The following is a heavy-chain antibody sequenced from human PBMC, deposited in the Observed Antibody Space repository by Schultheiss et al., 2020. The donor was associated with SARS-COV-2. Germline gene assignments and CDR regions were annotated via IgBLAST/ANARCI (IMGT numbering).Heavy chain of an antibody. CDR3: ARGYVKGKARNWYFDL. V-gene: IGHV4-34*01. Sequence: SQTLSLTCAVYGGSFSGYYWSWIRQPPGKGLEWIGSIYYSGSTYYNPSLKSRVTISVDTSKNQFSLKLSSVTAADTAVYYCARGYVKGKARNWYFDLWGRGTLVTVSS. CDR1: GGSFSGYY. CDR2: IYYSGST. J-gene: IGHJ2*01. D-gene: IGHD3-10*02.